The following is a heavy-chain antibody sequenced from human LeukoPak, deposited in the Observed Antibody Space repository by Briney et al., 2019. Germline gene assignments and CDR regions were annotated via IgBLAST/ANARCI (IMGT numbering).Heavy chain of an antibody. CDR2: INHSGST. V-gene: IGHV4-34*01. CDR1: GGSFSGYY. D-gene: IGHD1-14*01. J-gene: IGHJ4*02. Sequence: PSETLSLTCAVYGGSFSGYYWSWIRQPPGKGLEWIGEINHSGSTNYNPSLKSRVTVSVDTSKNQFSLKLSSVTAADTAVYYCARGSESSRNFDYWGQGTLVTVSS. CDR3: ARGSESSRNFDY.